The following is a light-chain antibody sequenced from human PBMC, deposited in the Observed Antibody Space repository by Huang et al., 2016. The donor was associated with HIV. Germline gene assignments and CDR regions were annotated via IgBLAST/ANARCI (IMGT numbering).Light chain of an antibody. J-gene: IGKJ4*01. V-gene: IGKV3-11*01. CDR2: DGS. Sequence: IVLTQSPATLSWYPGETVTLSCRASHSVGNYIAWYQQHPGQPPKLLIYDGSNRATGTPVMFSGRGSGTDFTLTISSLESDDFAVYYCQQRSSGVTFGGGTKV. CDR1: HSVGNY. CDR3: QQRSSGVT.